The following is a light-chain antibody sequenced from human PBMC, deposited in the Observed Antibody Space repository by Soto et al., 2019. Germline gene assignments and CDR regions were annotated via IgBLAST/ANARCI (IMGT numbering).Light chain of an antibody. J-gene: IGKJ4*01. V-gene: IGKV3-11*01. Sequence: EMVLTQSPATLSLTPGERATLSCRASQSVYTYLAWYQQKPGQAPRLLIYAASNRATGIPARFSGSGSGTDFTLTISGLEPEDYAVYYCKQRSNWPLTFGGGTGVEI. CDR1: QSVYTY. CDR2: AAS. CDR3: KQRSNWPLT.